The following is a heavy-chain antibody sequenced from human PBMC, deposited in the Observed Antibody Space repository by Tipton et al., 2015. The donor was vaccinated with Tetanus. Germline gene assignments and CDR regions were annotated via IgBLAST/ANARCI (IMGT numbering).Heavy chain of an antibody. V-gene: IGHV4-61*08. CDR2: ISPSGRT. CDR3: VRANYEFPKKGPFDY. D-gene: IGHD3-3*01. Sequence: LRLSCSVSGGSLRSDDYQWNWIRQAPGKGLEWLAYISPSGRTNSNYSLESRITISQDKSKNQFSLRLSSVTAADTAVYYCVRANYEFPKKGPFDYWGPGSLVIVSS. J-gene: IGHJ4*02. CDR1: GGSLRSDDYQ.